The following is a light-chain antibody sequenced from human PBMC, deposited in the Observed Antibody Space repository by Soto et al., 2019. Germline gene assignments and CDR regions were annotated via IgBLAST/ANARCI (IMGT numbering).Light chain of an antibody. J-gene: IGKJ1*01. CDR1: QRIGTY. CDR2: GAS. Sequence: DIQMTQSPTSLSASVGDRVTISCRASQRIGTYLAWYQQKPGKAPRLLISGASSVQSGVPPRFSGSGSATDFILTISSLRLEDLATYYCQQTASAPPWTFGQGTKVDIK. V-gene: IGKV1-39*01. CDR3: QQTASAPPWT.